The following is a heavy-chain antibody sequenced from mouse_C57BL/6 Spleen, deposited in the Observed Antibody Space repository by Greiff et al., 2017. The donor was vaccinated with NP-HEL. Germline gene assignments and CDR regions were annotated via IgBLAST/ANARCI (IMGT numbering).Heavy chain of an antibody. D-gene: IGHD2-12*01. CDR1: GYAFSSYW. V-gene: IGHV14-2*01. CDR3: ARIYTDYFDY. CDR2: IDPEDGET. Sequence: VQLKQSGAELVKPGASVKISCKASGYAFSSYWMNWVKQRPGKGLEWIGRIDPEDGETKYAPKFQGKATITADTSSNTAYLQLSSLTSEDTAVYYCARIYTDYFDYWGQGTTLTVSS. J-gene: IGHJ2*01.